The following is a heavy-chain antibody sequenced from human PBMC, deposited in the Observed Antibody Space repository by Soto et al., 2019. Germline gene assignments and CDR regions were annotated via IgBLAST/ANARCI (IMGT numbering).Heavy chain of an antibody. Sequence: PSPTLSVTCAISGDRVSSNGCARNWNRQSPSRGLEWLGRTYYRSKWYNDYAVSVKSRITINSDTSKNQFSLQLNSVTPEDTAVYVCSRGVEAIRDYHYVMDVWGQGTTVTGS. V-gene: IGHV6-1*01. CDR2: TYYRSKWYN. CDR3: SRGVEAIRDYHYVMDV. CDR1: GDRVSSNGCA. J-gene: IGHJ6*02. D-gene: IGHD1-26*01.